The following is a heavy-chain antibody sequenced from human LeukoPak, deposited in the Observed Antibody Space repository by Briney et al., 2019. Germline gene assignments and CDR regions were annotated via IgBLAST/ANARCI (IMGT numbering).Heavy chain of an antibody. CDR2: INHSGST. Sequence: PSETLSLTCAVYGGSFSGYYWSWIRQPPGKGLEWIGEINHSGSTNYNPSLKSRVTISVDTSKNQFSLKLSSVTAADPAVYYWARGSSWSGLDYWGQGTLVTVSS. CDR1: GGSFSGYY. CDR3: ARGSSWSGLDY. V-gene: IGHV4-34*01. J-gene: IGHJ4*02. D-gene: IGHD6-13*01.